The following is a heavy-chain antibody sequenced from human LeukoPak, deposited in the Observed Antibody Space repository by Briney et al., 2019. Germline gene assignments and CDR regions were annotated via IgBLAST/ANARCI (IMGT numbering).Heavy chain of an antibody. Sequence: PSETLSLTCAVYGGSFSGYYWSWIRQPPGKGLEWIGEINHSGSTNYNPSLKSRVTISVDTSKNQFSLRLSSVTAADTAVYYCAASPYYGSGTYSTDFDYWGQGTLVTVSS. CDR2: INHSGST. CDR1: GGSFSGYY. V-gene: IGHV4-34*01. CDR3: AASPYYGSGTYSTDFDY. J-gene: IGHJ4*02. D-gene: IGHD3-10*01.